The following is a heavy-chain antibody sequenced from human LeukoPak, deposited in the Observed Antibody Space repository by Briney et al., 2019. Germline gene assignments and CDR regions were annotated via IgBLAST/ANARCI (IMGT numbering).Heavy chain of an antibody. CDR2: IYHSGST. V-gene: IGHV4-4*02. Sequence: SGTLSLTCAVSGGSISSSNWWSWVRQPPGKGLEWIGEIYHSGSTNYNPSLKSRVTISVDKSKNQFSLKLSSVTAADTAVYYCAGAWGYSYGPLDYWGQGTLVTVSS. J-gene: IGHJ4*02. CDR3: AGAWGYSYGPLDY. CDR1: GGSISSSNW. D-gene: IGHD5-18*01.